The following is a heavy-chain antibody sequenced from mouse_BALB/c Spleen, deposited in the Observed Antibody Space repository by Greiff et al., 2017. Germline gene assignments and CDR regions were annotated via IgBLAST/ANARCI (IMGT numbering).Heavy chain of an antibody. CDR3: ASTDSSGYRWFAY. D-gene: IGHD3-2*01. CDR1: GFSLTGYG. CDR2: IWGDGST. V-gene: IGHV2-6-7*01. J-gene: IGHJ3*01. Sequence: VKLMESGPGLVAPSQSLSITCTVSGFSLTGYGVNWVRQPPGKGLEWLGMIWGDGSTDYNSALKSRLSISKDNSKSHVFLKMNSLQTDDTARYYCASTDSSGYRWFAYWGQGTLVTVSA.